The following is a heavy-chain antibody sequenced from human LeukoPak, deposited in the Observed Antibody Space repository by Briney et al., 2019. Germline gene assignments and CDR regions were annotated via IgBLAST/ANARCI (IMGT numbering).Heavy chain of an antibody. V-gene: IGHV3-21*01. J-gene: IGHJ3*02. CDR2: ISSSSSYI. D-gene: IGHD3-3*01. Sequence: GGSLRLSCAASGFTFSSYAMSWVRQAPGKGLEWVSSISSSSSYIYYADSVKGRFTISRDNAKNSLYLQMNSLRAEDTAVYYCARIYYDFWSGSKNDAFDIWGQGTMVTVSS. CDR1: GFTFSSYA. CDR3: ARIYYDFWSGSKNDAFDI.